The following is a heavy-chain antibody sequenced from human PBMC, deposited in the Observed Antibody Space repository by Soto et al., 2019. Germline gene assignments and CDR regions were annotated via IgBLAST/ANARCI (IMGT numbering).Heavy chain of an antibody. V-gene: IGHV4-34*01. Sequence: QVQLQQWGAGLLKPSETLSLTCAVYGGSFSGYYWSWIRQPPGKGLEWIGEINHSGSTNYNPSLKSRVTISVDTAKNQCSLKLSSVTAADTAVYYCAGSGQQPRSMDVWGQGTTVTVSS. D-gene: IGHD6-13*01. J-gene: IGHJ6*02. CDR3: AGSGQQPRSMDV. CDR2: INHSGST. CDR1: GGSFSGYY.